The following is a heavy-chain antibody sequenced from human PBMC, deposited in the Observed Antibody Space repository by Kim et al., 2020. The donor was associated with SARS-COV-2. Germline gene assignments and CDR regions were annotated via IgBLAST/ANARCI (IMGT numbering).Heavy chain of an antibody. J-gene: IGHJ5*02. V-gene: IGHV3-11*01. CDR3: ASGGPLTVFNYH. D-gene: IGHD3-16*01. CDR2: ITSGGETI. Sequence: GGSLRLSCAASGFIFADYYMTWIRQAPGKGLEWVSYITSGGETIYYADSVKGRFTISRDNTNNLLYLYMTSLRPEDTAVYYCASGGPLTVFNYHWGQGT. CDR1: GFIFADYY.